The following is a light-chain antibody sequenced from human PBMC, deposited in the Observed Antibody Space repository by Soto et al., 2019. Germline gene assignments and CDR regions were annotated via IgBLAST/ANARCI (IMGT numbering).Light chain of an antibody. Sequence: EIVMAQSPATLSVSPGERATLSCRASQSVGSNLAWYQEKPGQAPRLLIYGASTRVTGIPARFSGSGSGTEFTLTISSLQSEDCAVYYCQQYYNWPRTFGQGTRLEIK. V-gene: IGKV3-15*01. CDR3: QQYYNWPRT. J-gene: IGKJ5*01. CDR1: QSVGSN. CDR2: GAS.